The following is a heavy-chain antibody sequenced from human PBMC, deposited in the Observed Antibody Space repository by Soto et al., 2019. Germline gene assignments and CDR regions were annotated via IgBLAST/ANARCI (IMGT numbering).Heavy chain of an antibody. CDR2: IYNIGAT. J-gene: IGHJ6*02. D-gene: IGHD4-4*01. CDR3: AGDYVGNSGMLYGMDV. V-gene: IGHV4-31*03. Sequence: QVQLQESGPGLVKPSQTLSLTCTVSGGSISSGAYYWSWVRQRPGKGLEWIGFIYNIGATYYNPSRKSRLTLSVDTSKKKLSLPLTSVTAAETAVYYCAGDYVGNSGMLYGMDVWGQGTTVTVSS. CDR1: GGSISSGAYY.